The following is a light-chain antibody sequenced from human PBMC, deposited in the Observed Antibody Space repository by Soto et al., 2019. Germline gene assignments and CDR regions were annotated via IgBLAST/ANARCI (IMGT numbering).Light chain of an antibody. Sequence: ENVLTQSPATLSLSPGEGATLSCRASESVGSDFAWYQQKPGQPPRLLIYDVSGRATGVPARFSGSGSGTAFTLTISSLEPEDFAVYYCQQRDSWPLTFGGGTKVEIK. J-gene: IGKJ4*01. CDR3: QQRDSWPLT. V-gene: IGKV3-11*01. CDR2: DVS. CDR1: ESVGSD.